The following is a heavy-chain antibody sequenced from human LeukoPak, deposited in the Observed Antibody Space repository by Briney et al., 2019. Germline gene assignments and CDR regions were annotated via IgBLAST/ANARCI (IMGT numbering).Heavy chain of an antibody. Sequence: PGGSLRLSCAASGFTFSSYEMNWVRQAPGKGLEWVSYISSSGSTIYYADSVKGRFTISRDNAKNSLYLQMNSLRAEDTAVYYCAREPYDFWSAYSLPNSYYMDVWGKGTTVTVSS. CDR1: GFTFSSYE. D-gene: IGHD3-3*01. V-gene: IGHV3-48*03. J-gene: IGHJ6*03. CDR2: ISSSGSTI. CDR3: AREPYDFWSAYSLPNSYYMDV.